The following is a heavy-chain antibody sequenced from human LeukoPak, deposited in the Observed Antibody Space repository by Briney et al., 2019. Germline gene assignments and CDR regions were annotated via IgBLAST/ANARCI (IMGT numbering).Heavy chain of an antibody. Sequence: SETXSLTCXVSXGSISSGDYSWNWIRQPPGKGLEWIGYIYHSGITYYKPSLKSRVTISIDRSKNQFSLRLSSVTAADTAVYSCARGTTVTTRGGFDYWGQGTLVTVSS. D-gene: IGHD4-17*01. CDR2: IYHSGIT. J-gene: IGHJ4*02. CDR3: ARGTTVTTRGGFDY. CDR1: XGSISSGDYS. V-gene: IGHV4-30-2*01.